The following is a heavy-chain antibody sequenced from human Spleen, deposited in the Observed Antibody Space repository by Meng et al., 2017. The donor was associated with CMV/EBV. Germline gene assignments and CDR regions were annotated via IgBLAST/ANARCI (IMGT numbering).Heavy chain of an antibody. V-gene: IGHV3-48*03. Sequence: GGSLRLSCAASGFTFGDFQMNWVRQAPGKGLEWVSFISRSGFTVFYADSVEGRFTISRDNAKNSLYLQMHGLRAEDTAVYYCARAEKQYYYGVDVWGQGTTVTVSS. J-gene: IGHJ6*02. CDR3: ARAEKQYYYGVDV. CDR1: GFTFGDFQ. CDR2: ISRSGFTV.